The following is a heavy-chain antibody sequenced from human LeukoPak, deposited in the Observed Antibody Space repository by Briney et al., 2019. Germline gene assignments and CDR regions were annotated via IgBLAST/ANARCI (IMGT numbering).Heavy chain of an antibody. CDR1: GFTVSSNY. Sequence: GGSLRLSCAASGFTVSSNYMSWVRQAPGKGLEWGSVIYSGGSTYYADSVEGRFTISRDNSKNTLYLQMNSLRAEDTAVYYCAKGLGSSSSGYFDYWGQGTLVTVSS. CDR2: IYSGGST. V-gene: IGHV3-53*01. D-gene: IGHD6-6*01. J-gene: IGHJ4*02. CDR3: AKGLGSSSSGYFDY.